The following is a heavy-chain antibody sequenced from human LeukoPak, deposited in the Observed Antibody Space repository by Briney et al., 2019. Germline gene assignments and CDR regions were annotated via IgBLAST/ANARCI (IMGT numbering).Heavy chain of an antibody. J-gene: IGHJ6*03. V-gene: IGHV4-39*07. Sequence: SETLSLTCTVSGGSIRSSSYYWGWIRQPPGKGLEWIGRIYYSGNTNYNPSLKSRVTISVDTSKNQFSLKLSSVTAADTAVYYCARISGTTHYFFYNMDVWGKGTTVTVSS. CDR2: IYYSGNT. CDR3: ARISGTTHYFFYNMDV. D-gene: IGHD1-20*01. CDR1: GGSIRSSSYY.